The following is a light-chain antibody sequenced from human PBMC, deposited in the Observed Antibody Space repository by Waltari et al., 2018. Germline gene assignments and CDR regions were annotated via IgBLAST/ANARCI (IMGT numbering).Light chain of an antibody. CDR1: SSDVGGSNS. CDR3: SSYAGSFPYV. V-gene: IGLV2-8*01. CDR2: EVS. Sequence: QSALTQPPSAPGSPGQSVTISCTGPSSDVGGSNSVSWYQQHPGKAPKLMIYEVSKRPSGVPDRFSGSKSGNTASLTVSGLQSEDEADYYCSSYAGSFPYVFGTGTKVTVL. J-gene: IGLJ1*01.